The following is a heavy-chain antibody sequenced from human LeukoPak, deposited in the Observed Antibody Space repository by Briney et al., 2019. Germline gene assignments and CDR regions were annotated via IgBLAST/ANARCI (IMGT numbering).Heavy chain of an antibody. Sequence: SVNVSCKSSGGTFSSYAISWVRQAPGQGLEWMGGIIPIFGTANYAQKFQGRVTITADESTSTAYMELSSLRSEDTAVHYCARDRAIMVWGVSFDYWGQGTLVTVSS. CDR1: GGTFSSYA. CDR3: ARDRAIMVWGVSFDY. CDR2: IIPIFGTA. D-gene: IGHD3-10*01. V-gene: IGHV1-69*13. J-gene: IGHJ4*02.